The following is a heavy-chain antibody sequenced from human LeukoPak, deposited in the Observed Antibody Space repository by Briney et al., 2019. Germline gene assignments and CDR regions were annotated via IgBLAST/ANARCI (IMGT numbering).Heavy chain of an antibody. CDR3: ARRYCSSTSCLPDY. J-gene: IGHJ4*02. CDR1: GFTFRSYE. Sequence: AGGSLRLSRAASGFTFRSYETNWVRQAPGKGLEWVSYISSSGSTKFYADSVKGRFTISRDNAKKLLYLQMSSLRAEDTAVYYCARRYCSSTSCLPDYWGQGTLVTVSS. CDR2: ISSSGSTK. D-gene: IGHD2-2*01. V-gene: IGHV3-48*03.